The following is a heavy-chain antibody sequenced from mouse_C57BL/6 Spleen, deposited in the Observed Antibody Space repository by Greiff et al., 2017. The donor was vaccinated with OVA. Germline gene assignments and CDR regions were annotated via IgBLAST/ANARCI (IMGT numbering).Heavy chain of an antibody. CDR3: AISYYYGSSHWYFDV. J-gene: IGHJ1*03. D-gene: IGHD1-1*01. CDR2: IDPSDSYT. CDR1: GYTFTSYW. V-gene: IGHV1-69*01. Sequence: QVQLQQPGAELVMPGASVKLSCKASGYTFTSYWMHWVKQRPGQGLEWIGEIDPSDSYTNYNQKFKGKSTLTVDKSSSTAYMQLSSLTSEDSAVYYCAISYYYGSSHWYFDVWGTGTTVTVSS.